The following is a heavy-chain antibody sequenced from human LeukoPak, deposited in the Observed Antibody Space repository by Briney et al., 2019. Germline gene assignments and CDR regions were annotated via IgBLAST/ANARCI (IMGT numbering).Heavy chain of an antibody. D-gene: IGHD3-16*01. J-gene: IGHJ5*02. V-gene: IGHV3-23*01. CDR2: ISGSGGST. CDR1: GFTFSNYA. CDR3: AKDPTDYDVWNWFDP. Sequence: PGGSLRLSCAASGFTFSNYAMSWVRQAPGKGLEWVSAISGSGGSTYYADSVKGRFTISRDNSKNTLYLQMNSLRAEDAAVYYCAKDPTDYDVWNWFDPWGQGTLVTVSS.